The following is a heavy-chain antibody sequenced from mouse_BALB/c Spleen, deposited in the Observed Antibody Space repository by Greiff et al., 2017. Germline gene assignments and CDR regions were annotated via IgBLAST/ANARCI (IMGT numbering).Heavy chain of an antibody. CDR3: ERTADGSYYYAMDY. CDR2: INPYNDGT. Sequence: EVQLQQSGPELVKPGASVKMSCKASGYTFTSYVMHWVKQKPGQGLEWIGYINPYNDGTKYNEKFKGKATLTSDKSSSTAYMELSSLTSEDSAVYYCERTADGSYYYAMDYWGQGTSVTVSS. V-gene: IGHV1-14*01. CDR1: GYTFTSYV. J-gene: IGHJ4*01. D-gene: IGHD1-1*02.